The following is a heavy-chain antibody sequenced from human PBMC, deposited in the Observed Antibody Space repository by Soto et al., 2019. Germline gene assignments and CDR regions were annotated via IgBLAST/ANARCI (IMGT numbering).Heavy chain of an antibody. CDR1: GGSISGYY. CDR3: ARDSHYDSSDYYYNWLDP. CDR2: IYYSGST. V-gene: IGHV4-59*01. Sequence: TSETLSLTCSVSGGSISGYYWSWIRQPPGKGLEWIGNIYYSGSTKYNPSLKSRVALSIDMSKRQVSLKLSSVTAADTAVYYCARDSHYDSSDYYYNWLDPWGQGTLVTVSS. D-gene: IGHD3-22*01. J-gene: IGHJ5*02.